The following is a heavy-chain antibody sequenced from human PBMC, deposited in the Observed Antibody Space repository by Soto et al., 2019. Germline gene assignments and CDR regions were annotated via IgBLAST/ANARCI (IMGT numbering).Heavy chain of an antibody. D-gene: IGHD2-15*01. J-gene: IGHJ4*02. CDR2: IYYSGST. V-gene: IGHV4-31*03. Sequence: SETLSLTCTVSGGSISSGGYYWSWIRQHPGKGLEWIGYIYYSGSTYYNPSLKSRVTISVDTSKNQFSLKLSSVTAADTAVYYCARVVVAALYSDYWGQGTLVTVSS. CDR1: GGSISSGGYY. CDR3: ARVVVAALYSDY.